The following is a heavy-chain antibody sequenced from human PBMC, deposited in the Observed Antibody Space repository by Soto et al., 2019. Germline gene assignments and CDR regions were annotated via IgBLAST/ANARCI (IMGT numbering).Heavy chain of an antibody. V-gene: IGHV4-59*01. CDR3: ARSVAVPGAHLDY. J-gene: IGHJ4*02. CDR2: VYYTGST. CDR1: GGSISGSY. D-gene: IGHD6-19*01. Sequence: SETVSLTCSVSGGSISGSYWSWIRQSPGKGLEWLGYVYYTGSTNYSPSLRSRVSISVDTSKNEFSLRLSSVTAADTAVYFCARSVAVPGAHLDYRGQRTTVTVS.